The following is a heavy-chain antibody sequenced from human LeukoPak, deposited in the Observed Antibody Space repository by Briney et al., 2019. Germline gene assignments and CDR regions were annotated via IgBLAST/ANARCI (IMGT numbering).Heavy chain of an antibody. V-gene: IGHV3-30*02. CDR3: AARHRGTFVDG. Sequence: PGGSLRLSCAASGFSFSGYGMHWVRQVPGKGLEWVAFIRYDGITKFYIDSAKGRFAISRDNSKNTLSLQMNSLRTEDTAVYYCAARHRGTFVDGWGEGTLVTV. J-gene: IGHJ4*02. CDR1: GFSFSGYG. D-gene: IGHD3-16*01. CDR2: IRYDGITK.